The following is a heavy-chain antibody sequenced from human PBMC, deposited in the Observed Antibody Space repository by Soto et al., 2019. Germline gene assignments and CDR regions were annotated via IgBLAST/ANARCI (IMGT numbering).Heavy chain of an antibody. Sequence: QVQLVQSGAEVKKPGASVKVSCKASVFTFTNYFFPWVRQAPRQGLEWIGIISPYDGSTTYVPSLQARVTMTSDTSTSTDYMEMSSLRSEDTAVYYCARGDGRGSSGFNYYDGMDVWGHGTTVTVSS. J-gene: IGHJ6*02. V-gene: IGHV1-46*01. D-gene: IGHD6-25*01. CDR2: ISPYDGST. CDR3: ARGDGRGSSGFNYYDGMDV. CDR1: VFTFTNYF.